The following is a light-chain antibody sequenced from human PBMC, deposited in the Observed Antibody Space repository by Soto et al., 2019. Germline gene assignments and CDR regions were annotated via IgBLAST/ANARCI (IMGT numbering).Light chain of an antibody. J-gene: IGKJ2*01. V-gene: IGKV3-15*01. Sequence: EIVMTQSPATLSVFPGERATLSCRASQSVSSNLVWYQQKPGQAPKLLIYNTFTRVTGIPVRFSGSGSGTEFTLTISSQQSEDLDVYYCQQYNNWTDTFGQGTKLEI. CDR3: QQYNNWTDT. CDR2: NTF. CDR1: QSVSSN.